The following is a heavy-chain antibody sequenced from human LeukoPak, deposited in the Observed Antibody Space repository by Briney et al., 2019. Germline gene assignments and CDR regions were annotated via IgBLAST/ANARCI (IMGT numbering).Heavy chain of an antibody. D-gene: IGHD4-11*01. CDR1: GFTFSSYW. Sequence: PGGSLILSCAAPGFTFSSYWVHWVPQAPGKGLGWVSRINSDGSSTSYADSVKGRFTISRDNAKNTLYLQMNSLRAEDTAVYYCARDSTYLGVWGKGTTVTVSS. J-gene: IGHJ6*03. CDR2: INSDGSST. CDR3: ARDSTYLGV. V-gene: IGHV3-74*01.